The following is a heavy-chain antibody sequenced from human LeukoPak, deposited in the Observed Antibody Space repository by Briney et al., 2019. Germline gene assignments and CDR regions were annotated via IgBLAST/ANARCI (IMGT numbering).Heavy chain of an antibody. V-gene: IGHV5-51*01. Sequence: GESLKTSCKASGYSFSHYWIGWVRQMPGKGLEWMAIIYPGDSHTRYSPSFQGQVTISADKSISTAYLQWSSLKASDTAMYYCAIYSDLYYFDYWGQGTLVTVSS. CDR1: GYSFSHYW. D-gene: IGHD4-11*01. J-gene: IGHJ4*02. CDR3: AIYSDLYYFDY. CDR2: IYPGDSHT.